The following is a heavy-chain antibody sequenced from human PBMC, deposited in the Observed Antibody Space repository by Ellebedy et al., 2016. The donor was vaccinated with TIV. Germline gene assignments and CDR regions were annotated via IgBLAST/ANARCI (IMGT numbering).Heavy chain of an antibody. CDR3: AILLYSYGPTN. D-gene: IGHD5-18*01. V-gene: IGHV1-69*04. CDR1: GGTFSSYA. Sequence: SVKVSXKASGGTFSSYAISWVRQAPGQGLEWMGRIIPILGIANYAQKFQGRVTITADKSTSTAYMELSSLRSEDTAVYYCAILLYSYGPTNWGQGTLVTVSS. J-gene: IGHJ4*02. CDR2: IIPILGIA.